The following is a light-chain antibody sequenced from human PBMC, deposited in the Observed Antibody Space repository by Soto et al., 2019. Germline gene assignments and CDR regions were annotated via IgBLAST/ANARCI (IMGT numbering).Light chain of an antibody. J-gene: IGLJ3*02. CDR3: SSYAGSNNLV. Sequence: QSALTQPPSASGSPGQSVTLSCTGTSSDIGGYDYVSWYQQHPGKAPKLIIYEVNKRPSGVPDRFSGSKSGNTASLTVYGLQAEDEADYYCSSYAGSNNLVFAGGTKVTV. CDR1: SSDIGGYDY. V-gene: IGLV2-8*01. CDR2: EVN.